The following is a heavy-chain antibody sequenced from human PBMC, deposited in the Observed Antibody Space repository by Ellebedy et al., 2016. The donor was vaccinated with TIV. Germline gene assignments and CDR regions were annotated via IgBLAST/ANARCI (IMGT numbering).Heavy chain of an antibody. D-gene: IGHD3-3*01. Sequence: SGPTLVKPTQTLTLTCTFSGFSLSTSGMCVSWIRQPPGKALEWLAHIFSNDEKSYSTSLKSRLTISKDTSKSQVVLTMTNMDPVDTATYYCARTITNRYYDFWSGYPKWYFDLWGRGTLVTVSS. CDR3: ARTITNRYYDFWSGYPKWYFDL. CDR2: IFSNDEK. V-gene: IGHV2-26*01. CDR1: GFSLSTSGMC. J-gene: IGHJ2*01.